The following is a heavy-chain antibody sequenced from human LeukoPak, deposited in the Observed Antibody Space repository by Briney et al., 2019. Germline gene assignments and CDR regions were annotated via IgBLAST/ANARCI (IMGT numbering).Heavy chain of an antibody. CDR1: GFTFSSYA. J-gene: IGHJ4*02. CDR2: ISRSSNKS. V-gene: IGHV3-23*01. CDR3: AAGGQLYSIDY. D-gene: IGHD1-1*01. Sequence: GGSLRLSCAASGFTFSSYAMSWVRQAPGGGLEWFSAISRSSNKSYYTDSVKGRFTISRDDSKSTLYLQMNSLGGEDTAAYYCAAGGQLYSIDYWGQGTLVTVSS.